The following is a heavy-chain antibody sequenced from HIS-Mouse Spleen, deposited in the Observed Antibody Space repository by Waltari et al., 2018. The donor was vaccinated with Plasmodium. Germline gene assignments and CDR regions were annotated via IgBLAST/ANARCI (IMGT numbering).Heavy chain of an antibody. J-gene: IGHJ6*02. CDR2: ISYDGSNK. V-gene: IGHV3-30*04. CDR1: GFTFSSYA. D-gene: IGHD3-3*01. CDR3: ARLYYDFWSGYYPYGMDV. Sequence: QVQLVESGGGVVQPGRSLSLSCAASGFTFSSYAMHWVRQAPGKGLEWVAFISYDGSNKYYADSVKGRFTISRDNSKNTLYLQMNSLRAEDTAVYYCARLYYDFWSGYYPYGMDVWGQGTTVTVSS.